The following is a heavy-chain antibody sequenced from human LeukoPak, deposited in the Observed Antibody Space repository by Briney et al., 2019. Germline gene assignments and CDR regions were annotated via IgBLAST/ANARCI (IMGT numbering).Heavy chain of an antibody. CDR3: ARGSDVVVAAIWSWFDP. CDR2: ISYDGSNK. J-gene: IGHJ5*02. V-gene: IGHV3-30-3*01. D-gene: IGHD2-15*01. CDR1: GFTFGSYA. Sequence: GGSLRLSCAASGFTFGSYAMHWVRQAPGKGLEWVAVISYDGSNKYYADSVKGRFTISRDNSKNTLYLQMNSLRAEDTAVYYCARGSDVVVAAIWSWFDPWGQGTLVTVSS.